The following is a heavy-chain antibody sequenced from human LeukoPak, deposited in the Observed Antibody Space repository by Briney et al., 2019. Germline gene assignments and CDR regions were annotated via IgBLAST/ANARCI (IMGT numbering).Heavy chain of an antibody. CDR2: TYYRANCRN. Sequence: SQTLSHTCALSGDTLSSNSAAWHWIRQSPSRGLEWLVRTYYRANCRNDYAVSVKSRITISPDTSKNQFSLQLNSVTPEDTSVYYCVRDLSWRFDYWGQGTLVTVSS. D-gene: IGHD2/OR15-2a*01. CDR3: VRDLSWRFDY. J-gene: IGHJ4*02. CDR1: GDTLSSNSAA. V-gene: IGHV6-1*01.